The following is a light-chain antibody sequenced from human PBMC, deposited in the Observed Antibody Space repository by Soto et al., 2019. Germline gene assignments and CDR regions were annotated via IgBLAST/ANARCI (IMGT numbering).Light chain of an antibody. J-gene: IGLJ2*01. CDR3: QSYDSSLRVRV. CDR1: SSNIGAGYD. Sequence: QYVLTQPPSVSGAPGQRVTISCTGSSSNIGAGYDVHWYQQLPGTAPKLLIYGNSNRPSGVPDRFSGSKSGTSASLAITGLQAEDEADYYCQSYDSSLRVRVFGGGTKLTVL. V-gene: IGLV1-40*01. CDR2: GNS.